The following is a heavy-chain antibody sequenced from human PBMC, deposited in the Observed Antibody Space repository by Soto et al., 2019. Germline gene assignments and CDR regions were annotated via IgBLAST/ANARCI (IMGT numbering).Heavy chain of an antibody. Sequence: EVQLVESGGGLVKPGGSLRLSCAASGFTFSNAWMSWVRQAPGKGLEWVGRIKSKTDGGTTDYAAPVKGRFTISRDDSKNTLYLQMNSLKTEDTAVYYCAKDQSPFDYRNYYGMDVWGQGTTVTVSS. CDR1: GFTFSNAW. CDR2: IKSKTDGGTT. D-gene: IGHD4-4*01. J-gene: IGHJ6*02. CDR3: AKDQSPFDYRNYYGMDV. V-gene: IGHV3-15*01.